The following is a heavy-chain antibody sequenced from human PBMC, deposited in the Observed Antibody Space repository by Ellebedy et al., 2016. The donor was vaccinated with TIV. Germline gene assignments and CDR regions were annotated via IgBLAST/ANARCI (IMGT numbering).Heavy chain of an antibody. D-gene: IGHD6-6*01. CDR3: AKARGSSSFFDY. CDR1: GFTLTNYG. V-gene: IGHV3-23*01. Sequence: GESLKISCAASGFTLTNYGMSWVRQAPGKGLEWVSAIGDSGTTYYADPVKGRFTISRDTSKNTLYLQMNSLRGEDTAVYYCAKARGSSSFFDYWGQGTLVTVSS. J-gene: IGHJ4*02. CDR2: IGDSGTT.